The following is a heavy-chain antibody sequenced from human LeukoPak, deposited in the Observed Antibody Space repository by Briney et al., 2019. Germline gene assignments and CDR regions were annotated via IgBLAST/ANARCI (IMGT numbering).Heavy chain of an antibody. CDR1: GFTFSSYA. J-gene: IGHJ4*02. D-gene: IGHD4-17*01. V-gene: IGHV3-30-3*01. Sequence: GGSLRLSCAASGFTFSSYAMHWVRQAPGKGLEWVAVISYDGSNKYYADSVKGRFTISRDNSKNTLYLQMNSLRAEDTAVYYCAMTTVTSFDYWGQGTLVTVSS. CDR2: ISYDGSNK. CDR3: AMTTVTSFDY.